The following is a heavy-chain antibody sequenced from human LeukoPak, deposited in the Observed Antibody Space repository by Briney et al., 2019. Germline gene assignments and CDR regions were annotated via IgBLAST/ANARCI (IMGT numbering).Heavy chain of an antibody. J-gene: IGHJ4*02. Sequence: ASVKVSCKASGYTFNGYYIHWARQAPGRGPEWMGWLDPKSGGTKYAQRFQGRVTMTWDTSISTAYMDLARLRSDDTAVYYCAVGLDIAMPGKVPTGWGQGTLVTVSS. V-gene: IGHV1-2*02. D-gene: IGHD6-19*01. CDR1: GYTFNGYY. CDR2: LDPKSGGT. CDR3: AVGLDIAMPGKVPTG.